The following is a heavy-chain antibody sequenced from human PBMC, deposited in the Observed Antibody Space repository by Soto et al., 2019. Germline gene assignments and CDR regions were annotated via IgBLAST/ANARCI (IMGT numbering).Heavy chain of an antibody. V-gene: IGHV4-31*03. Sequence: SETLSLTCTVSGGSITSAGSVWSLIRQHPGKGPEWIAFIGYSRATSYNPSLASRVTISVDTSKSQFSLNLRSVNAADTAVYYCARGGASSKWFAPWGQGTLVTVSS. J-gene: IGHJ5*02. CDR1: GGSITSAGSV. D-gene: IGHD2-15*01. CDR2: IGYSRAT. CDR3: ARGGASSKWFAP.